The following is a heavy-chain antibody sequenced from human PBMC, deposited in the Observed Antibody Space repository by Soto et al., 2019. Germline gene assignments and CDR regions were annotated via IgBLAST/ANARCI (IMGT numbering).Heavy chain of an antibody. D-gene: IGHD3-10*01. CDR1: GDTFTFYS. J-gene: IGHJ4*02. Sequence: QVQLVQSGAEVKKPGSSVRVSCKASGDTFTFYSINWVRQAPGLGLEWMGRINPILSMSNYAQRFQGRVTTTAGKSTRTAYMELSSLRSEDTAMYYCASSYGSGYRAFDYWVQGALVTVSS. CDR2: INPILSMS. V-gene: IGHV1-69*02. CDR3: ASSYGSGYRAFDY.